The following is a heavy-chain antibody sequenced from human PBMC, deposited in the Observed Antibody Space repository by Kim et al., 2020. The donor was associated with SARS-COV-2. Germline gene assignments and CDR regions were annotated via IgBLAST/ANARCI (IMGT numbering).Heavy chain of an antibody. V-gene: IGHV1-69*13. D-gene: IGHD5-12*01. CDR2: IIHMFGTT. CDR1: GGTFRHYA. J-gene: IGHJ4*02. Sequence: SVKVSCKASGGTFRHYAISWVRQAPGQGLEWMGGIIHMFGTTKYTQKFQGRLTITADESTSTGYMELSSLRSDDTGVYYCARTTGGYSGYDYLDFWGQGXLVTVSS. CDR3: ARTTGGYSGYDYLDF.